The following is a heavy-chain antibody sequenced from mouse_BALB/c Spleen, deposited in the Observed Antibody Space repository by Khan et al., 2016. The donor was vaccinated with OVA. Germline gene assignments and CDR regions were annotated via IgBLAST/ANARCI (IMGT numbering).Heavy chain of an antibody. CDR1: GYSITSDYA. V-gene: IGHV3-2*02. CDR2: INYSGST. CDR3: ARDGSRYNYAMDY. D-gene: IGHD2-3*01. J-gene: IGHJ4*01. Sequence: EVKLLESGPGLVNPSQSLSLTCTVTGYSITSDYAWNWIRQFPGNKLEWMGYINYSGSTNYNPALKSRISITRDTSKNQLFLQLNSVTTEDTSTYYCARDGSRYNYAMDYWGQGTSVTVSS.